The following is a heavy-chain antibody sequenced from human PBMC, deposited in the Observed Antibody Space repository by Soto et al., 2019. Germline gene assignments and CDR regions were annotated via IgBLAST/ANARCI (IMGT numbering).Heavy chain of an antibody. J-gene: IGHJ6*03. Sequence: PGGSLRLSCAASGFTFSSFAMHWVRQAPGKGLEWVAVISYDGSNKYYADSVKGRFTISRDNSKNQFSLHLNSVTPEDTAVYYCAGTTSLQWYYMDVWDKGTTVTVSS. V-gene: IGHV3-30-3*01. CDR1: GFTFSSFA. CDR3: AGTTSLQWYYMDV. CDR2: ISYDGSNK. D-gene: IGHD1-7*01.